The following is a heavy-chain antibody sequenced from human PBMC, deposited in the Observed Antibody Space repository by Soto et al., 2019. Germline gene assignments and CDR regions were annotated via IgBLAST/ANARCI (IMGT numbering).Heavy chain of an antibody. V-gene: IGHV1-69*13. CDR2: IIPIFGTA. J-gene: IGHJ3*02. D-gene: IGHD3-22*01. CDR3: ARDLISDSSGYYWDDAFDI. CDR1: GGTFSSYA. Sequence: ASVKVSCKASGGTFSSYAISWVRQAPGQGLEWMGGIIPIFGTANYAQKFQGRVTITADESTSTAYMELSSLRSEDTAVYYCARDLISDSSGYYWDDAFDIWGQGTMVTVSS.